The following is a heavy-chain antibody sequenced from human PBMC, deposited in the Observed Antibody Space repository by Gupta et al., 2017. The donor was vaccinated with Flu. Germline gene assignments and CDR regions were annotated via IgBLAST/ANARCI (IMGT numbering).Heavy chain of an antibody. D-gene: IGHD2-15*01. V-gene: IGHV1-69*01. CDR3: AGGVVAAALDAFGF. CDR2: IIPIFGTP. Sequence: QVQLVQSGAEVKKPGSSVKVSCKASGGTFATFATSWVRQAPGQGLEWMGGIIPIFGTPNYAPKFQGRVTMTTDESTSTAYMELSSLTYEDTAIYYCAGGVVAAALDAFGFWGQGTSVTVSS. J-gene: IGHJ3*01. CDR1: GGTFATFA.